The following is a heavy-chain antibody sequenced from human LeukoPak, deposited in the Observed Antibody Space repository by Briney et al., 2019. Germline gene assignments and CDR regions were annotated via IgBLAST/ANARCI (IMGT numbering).Heavy chain of an antibody. CDR1: GYTFTGYY. D-gene: IGHD1/OR15-1a*01. J-gene: IGHJ4*02. CDR3: RLDQPEEGGLVFDY. Sequence: ASVEVSCKASGYTFTGYYMHWVRQAPGQGLEWMGWINPNSGGTNYAQKFQGRVTMTRDTSISTAYMELSRLRSDDTAVYYCRLDQPEEGGLVFDYWGQGTLVTVSS. CDR2: INPNSGGT. V-gene: IGHV1-2*02.